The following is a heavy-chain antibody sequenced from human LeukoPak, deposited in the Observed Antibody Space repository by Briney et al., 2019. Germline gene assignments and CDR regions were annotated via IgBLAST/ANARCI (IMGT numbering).Heavy chain of an antibody. Sequence: PGGSLRLSCAASGFTFSSYAMSWVRQAPGKGLEWVSGISGSGGTTYYADSVKGRFTISRDNSKNTLYLQMNSLRAEDTAVYYCAKYNWNFGSGNYFDYWGQGTLVTVSS. CDR2: ISGSGGTT. D-gene: IGHD1-7*01. CDR3: AKYNWNFGSGNYFDY. V-gene: IGHV3-23*01. CDR1: GFTFSSYA. J-gene: IGHJ4*02.